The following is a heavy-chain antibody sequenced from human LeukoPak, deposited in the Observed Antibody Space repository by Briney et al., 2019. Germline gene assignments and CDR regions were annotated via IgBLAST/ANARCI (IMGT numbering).Heavy chain of an antibody. CDR1: GFTFSSFA. Sequence: GGSLRLSCAASGFTFSSFAMSWVRQAPGKGLEWVSAISHIGGSTYYADSVKGRFTISRDNSKNTLYLQVNSLIIEDTAIYYCAKEPAALPLYDALDMWGQGTMVTVSS. CDR2: ISHIGGST. J-gene: IGHJ3*02. V-gene: IGHV3-23*01. CDR3: AKEPAALPLYDALDM. D-gene: IGHD6-6*01.